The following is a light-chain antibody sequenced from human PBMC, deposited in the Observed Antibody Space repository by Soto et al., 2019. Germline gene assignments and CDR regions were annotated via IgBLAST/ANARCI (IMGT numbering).Light chain of an antibody. J-gene: IGKJ4*01. CDR1: QDIGTD. V-gene: IGKV1-17*01. Sequence: DVQMTQSPPSLSASVEDRVTITCRASQDIGTDLGWYQQKPGKAPERLIYEASVLQSGVPSRFSGSGSGTEFTLTVSSLQPEDFATYYCVQHYSYPLTFGGGTKVHI. CDR2: EAS. CDR3: VQHYSYPLT.